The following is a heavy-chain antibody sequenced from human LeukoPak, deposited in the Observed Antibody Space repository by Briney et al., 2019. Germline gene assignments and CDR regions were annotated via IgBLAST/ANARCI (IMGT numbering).Heavy chain of an antibody. CDR1: GFTFSSYS. J-gene: IGHJ2*01. Sequence: GGSLRLSCAASGFTFSSYSMNWVRQAPGKGLEWVSSISSSSSYIYYADSVKGRFTISRDNAKNSLYLQMNSLRAEDTAVYYCARDGIGDGYQGYFDLWGRGTLVTVSS. D-gene: IGHD5-24*01. CDR2: ISSSSSYI. CDR3: ARDGIGDGYQGYFDL. V-gene: IGHV3-21*01.